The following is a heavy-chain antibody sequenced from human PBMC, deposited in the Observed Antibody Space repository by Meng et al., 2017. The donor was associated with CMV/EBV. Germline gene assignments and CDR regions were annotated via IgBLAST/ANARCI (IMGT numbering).Heavy chain of an antibody. CDR1: GYTFTGYY. V-gene: IGHV1-2*02. CDR3: ARGNLRREQQLGY. Sequence: SVNVPCKASGYTFTGYYMHWVRQAPGQGLEWMGWINPNSGGTNYAQKFQGRVTMTRDTFISTAHMELSRLRSDDTAVYYCARGNLRREQQLGYWGQGTLVTVSS. J-gene: IGHJ4*02. D-gene: IGHD6-13*01. CDR2: INPNSGGT.